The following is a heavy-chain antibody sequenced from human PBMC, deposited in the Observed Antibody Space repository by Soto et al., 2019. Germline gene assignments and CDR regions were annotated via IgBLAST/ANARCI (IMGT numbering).Heavy chain of an antibody. CDR3: ARHYLHKASARENAFDI. D-gene: IGHD1-26*01. Sequence: ETLSLTCTVSGGSISSSSYYWGWIRLPPGKGLEWIGSIYYSGSTYYNPSLKSRVTISVDTSKNQFSLKLSSVTAADTAVYYCARHYLHKASARENAFDIWGQGTMVTVSS. J-gene: IGHJ3*02. CDR1: GGSISSSSYY. CDR2: IYYSGST. V-gene: IGHV4-39*01.